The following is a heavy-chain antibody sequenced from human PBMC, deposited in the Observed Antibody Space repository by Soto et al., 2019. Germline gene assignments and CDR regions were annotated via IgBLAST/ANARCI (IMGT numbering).Heavy chain of an antibody. CDR3: AKPVVPAANWFDP. D-gene: IGHD2-2*01. J-gene: IGHJ5*02. CDR1: GFTFSSYA. CDR2: ISGSGGST. Sequence: PGGSLRLSCAASGFTFSSYAMSWVRQAPWKGLQWVSAISGSGGSTYYADTVKGRFTISRDNSKNTLYLQMNSLRAEDTAVYYCAKPVVPAANWFDPWGQGTLVTVSS. V-gene: IGHV3-23*01.